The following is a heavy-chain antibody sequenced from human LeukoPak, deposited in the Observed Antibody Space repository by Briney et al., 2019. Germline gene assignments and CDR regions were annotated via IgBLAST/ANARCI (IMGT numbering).Heavy chain of an antibody. V-gene: IGHV3-33*06. CDR3: AKDSRGANFFGDLDY. D-gene: IGHD3-10*01. Sequence: GRSLRLSCAASGFTFSLYGMHWVRQAPGKGLEWVALISNDGSKTYYADSVKGRFTISRDNSKNTVYLQVSSLRADDTAVYYCAKDSRGANFFGDLDYWGQGTLVTVSS. CDR2: ISNDGSKT. CDR1: GFTFSLYG. J-gene: IGHJ4*02.